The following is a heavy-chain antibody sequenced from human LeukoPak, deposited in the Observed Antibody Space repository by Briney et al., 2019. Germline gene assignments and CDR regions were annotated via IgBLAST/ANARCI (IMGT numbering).Heavy chain of an antibody. V-gene: IGHV4-34*01. CDR3: ARGNYDILTGYLY. D-gene: IGHD3-9*01. J-gene: IGHJ4*02. CDR1: GGSFSGYY. Sequence: PSETLSLTCAVYGGSFSGYYWSWIRQPPGKGLEWIGEINHSGSTNYNPSLKSRDTISVDTSKNQFSLKLSSVTAADMAVYYCARGNYDILTGYLYWGQGTLVTVSS. CDR2: INHSGST.